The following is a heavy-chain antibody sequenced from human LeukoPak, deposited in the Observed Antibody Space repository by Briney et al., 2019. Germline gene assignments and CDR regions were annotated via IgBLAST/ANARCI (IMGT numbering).Heavy chain of an antibody. CDR2: IGDSGSYI. V-gene: IGHV3-21*01. CDR1: GFTFSSYS. Sequence: GGSLRLSCAASGFTFSSYSMNWVRQAPGKGLEWVSSIGDSGSYIYYADSVKGRFTISRDNAKNSLYLQMNSLRAEDTAVYYCARGSHIAAAGTTFDPWGQGTLVTVSS. J-gene: IGHJ5*02. CDR3: ARGSHIAAAGTTFDP. D-gene: IGHD6-13*01.